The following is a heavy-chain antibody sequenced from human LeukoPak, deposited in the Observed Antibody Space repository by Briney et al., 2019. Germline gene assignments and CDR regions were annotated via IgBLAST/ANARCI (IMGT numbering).Heavy chain of an antibody. J-gene: IGHJ5*02. Sequence: ASVTVSCKASGFTFTGHYIHWVRQAPGQGLEQMGWINPHSGVTDYAQKFQGRVTMTRDTSISTAYMGLSSLRSDDTAVFFCTRHNPDSGWYDTWGQGTLVTVSS. V-gene: IGHV1-2*02. CDR3: TRHNPDSGWYDT. CDR2: INPHSGVT. CDR1: GFTFTGHY. D-gene: IGHD6-19*01.